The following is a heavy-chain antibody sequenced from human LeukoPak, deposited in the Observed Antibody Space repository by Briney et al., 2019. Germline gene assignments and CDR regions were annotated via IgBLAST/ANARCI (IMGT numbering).Heavy chain of an antibody. CDR3: ESTMGSSGWVFDY. Sequence: GGSLRLACAASGFTFSSYSMNWVRQAPGKGLEWVSSISSSSSYIYYADSVKGRFTISRDNAKNSLYLQMNSLRAEDTAVYYCESTMGSSGWVFDYWGQGTLVTVSS. D-gene: IGHD6-19*01. J-gene: IGHJ4*02. CDR2: ISSSSSYI. V-gene: IGHV3-21*01. CDR1: GFTFSSYS.